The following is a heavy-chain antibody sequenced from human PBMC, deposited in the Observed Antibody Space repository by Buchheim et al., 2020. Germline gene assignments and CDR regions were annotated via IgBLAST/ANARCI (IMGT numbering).Heavy chain of an antibody. CDR2: TYYRSKWYN. D-gene: IGHD1-7*01. Sequence: QVQLQQSGPGLVKPSQTLSLTCAISGDSVSSNSAAWNWIRQSPSRGLEWLGRTYYRSKWYNDYAVSVKSRITNNPDTSKNQFSLQLNSVTPEDTAVYYCARGPATTRTNGILRGYYGMDVWGQGTT. V-gene: IGHV6-1*01. CDR3: ARGPATTRTNGILRGYYGMDV. CDR1: GDSVSSNSAA. J-gene: IGHJ6*02.